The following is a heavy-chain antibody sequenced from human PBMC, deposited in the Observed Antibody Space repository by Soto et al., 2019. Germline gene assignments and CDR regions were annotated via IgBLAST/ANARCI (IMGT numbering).Heavy chain of an antibody. D-gene: IGHD6-6*01. V-gene: IGHV1-58*02. CDR1: GFTFTSSA. CDR2: IVVGSGNT. J-gene: IGHJ6*03. CDR3: AAESGVSRSSSSGYYYYYYIDV. Sequence: SVKVSCKASGFTFTSSAMQWVRQARGQRLEWIGWIVVGSGNTNYAQKFQERVTITRDMSTSTAYMELSSLRSEDTAVYYCAAESGVSRSSSSGYYYYYYIDVRAKGTTVPVSS.